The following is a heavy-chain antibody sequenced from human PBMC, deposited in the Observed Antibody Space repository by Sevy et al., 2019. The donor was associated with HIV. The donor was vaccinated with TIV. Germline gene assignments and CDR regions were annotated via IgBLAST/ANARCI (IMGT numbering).Heavy chain of an antibody. J-gene: IGHJ4*02. Sequence: GGSLRLSCTASGFTLSSYAMHWVRQAPGKGLEWVAVISYDGSNKYYADSVKGRFTISRDNSKNTLYLQMNSLRAEDTAVYYCKVRGGSAGHFDYWGQGTLVTVSS. V-gene: IGHV3-30-3*01. CDR1: GFTLSSYA. CDR2: ISYDGSNK. D-gene: IGHD3-16*01. CDR3: KVRGGSAGHFDY.